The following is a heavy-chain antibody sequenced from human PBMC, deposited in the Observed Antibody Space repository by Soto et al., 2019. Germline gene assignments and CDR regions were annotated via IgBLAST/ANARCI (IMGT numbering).Heavy chain of an antibody. D-gene: IGHD6-19*01. CDR3: ARGMAGTGWEFNY. CDR2: INHSGST. CDR1: GGSFSGYY. Sequence: SETLSLTCAVYGGSFSGYYWSWIRQPPGKGLEWIGEINHSGSTNYNPSLKSRVTISVDTSKNQFSLKLSSVTAADTAVYYCARGMAGTGWEFNYWGQGTLVTVSS. V-gene: IGHV4-34*01. J-gene: IGHJ4*02.